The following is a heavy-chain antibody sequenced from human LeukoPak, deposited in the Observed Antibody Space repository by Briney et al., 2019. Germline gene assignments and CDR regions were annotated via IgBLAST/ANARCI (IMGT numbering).Heavy chain of an antibody. Sequence: PGGSLRLSCAASGFTFSDYYMNWIRQPPGKGLEWIGEINHSGSTNYKSSLKSRVTISVDTSKNQFSLKLNSLTAADTAVYYCARQGSGSPGTSYYYYYMAVWGKGTTVTISS. D-gene: IGHD3-10*01. CDR3: ARQGSGSPGTSYYYYYMAV. CDR1: GFTFSDYY. J-gene: IGHJ6*03. V-gene: IGHV4-34*01. CDR2: INHSGST.